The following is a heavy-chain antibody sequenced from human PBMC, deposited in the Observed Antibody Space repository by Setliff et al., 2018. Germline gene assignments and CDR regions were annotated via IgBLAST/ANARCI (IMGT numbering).Heavy chain of an antibody. Sequence: SETLSLTCTVSDGSLSTYYWSWIRQPPGKGLEFIGYVYYSGIANYSPSLKSRLTISVDTSKNQFSLKLRSVTAADTAVYYCARGGTFRYFDFWGQGAPVTVSS. CDR1: DGSLSTYY. CDR3: ARGGTFRYFDF. D-gene: IGHD5-12*01. CDR2: VYYSGIA. V-gene: IGHV4-59*01. J-gene: IGHJ4*02.